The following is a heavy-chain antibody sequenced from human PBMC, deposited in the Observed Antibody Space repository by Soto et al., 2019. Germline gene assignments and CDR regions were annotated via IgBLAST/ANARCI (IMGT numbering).Heavy chain of an antibody. CDR3: ARVESSGAAKYFIDY. J-gene: IGHJ4*02. V-gene: IGHV3-30*03. CDR1: GFTFQNYS. CDR2: TSYDGGKN. Sequence: QVQLVESGGGVVQPGRSLRLSCAASGFTFQNYSMHWVRQAPGKGLEWVAVTSYDGGKNFYADSVKGRFTISRDNSKNTLYLQMNSLRAGDTAIYYCARVESSGAAKYFIDYWGLGTLVTVSS. D-gene: IGHD3-10*01.